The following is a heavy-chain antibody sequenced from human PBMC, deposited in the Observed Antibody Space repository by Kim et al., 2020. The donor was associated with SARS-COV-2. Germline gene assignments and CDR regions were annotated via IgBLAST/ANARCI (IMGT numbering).Heavy chain of an antibody. CDR1: RFTLSNYA. CDR2: ITASGGNT. CDR3: IKAMAGGVAIDY. V-gene: IGHV3-23*01. J-gene: IGHJ4*02. D-gene: IGHD3-3*01. Sequence: GGSLRLSCAASRFTLSNYAVGWARQGPGRGLEWVSSITASGGNTFYADSAKGRFTISRDNSKDTVFLQIDSLRVEDTGIYYCIKAMAGGVAIDYWGQVTL.